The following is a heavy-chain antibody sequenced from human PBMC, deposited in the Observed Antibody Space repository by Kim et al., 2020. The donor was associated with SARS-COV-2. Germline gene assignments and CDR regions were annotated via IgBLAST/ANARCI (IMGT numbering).Heavy chain of an antibody. CDR1: GYTFTSYG. CDR3: AGDPGMAVVTPYGMDV. V-gene: IGHV1-18*01. J-gene: IGHJ6*02. D-gene: IGHD6-19*01. Sequence: ASVKVSCKASGYTFTSYGISWVRQAPGQGLEWMGWISAYNGNTNYAQKLQGRVTMTTDTSTSTAYMELRSLRSDDTAVYYCAGDPGMAVVTPYGMDVWGQGTTVTVSS. CDR2: ISAYNGNT.